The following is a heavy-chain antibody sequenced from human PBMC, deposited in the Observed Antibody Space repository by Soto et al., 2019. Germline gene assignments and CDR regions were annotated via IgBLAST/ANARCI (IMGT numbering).Heavy chain of an antibody. Sequence: SETLSLTCTVSGGSISSGCYYWSWIRQHPGKGLEWIGYIYYSGSTYYNPSLKSRVTISVDRSKNQFSLKLSSVTAADTAVYYCARGPFGEGQGYGMDVWGQGTTVTVSS. CDR2: IYYSGST. CDR1: GGSISSGCYY. CDR3: ARGPFGEGQGYGMDV. J-gene: IGHJ6*02. V-gene: IGHV4-31*03. D-gene: IGHD3-16*01.